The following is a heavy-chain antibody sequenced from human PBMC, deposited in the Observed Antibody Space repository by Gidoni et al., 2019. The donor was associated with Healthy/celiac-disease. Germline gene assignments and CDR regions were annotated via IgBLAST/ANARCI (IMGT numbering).Heavy chain of an antibody. J-gene: IGHJ3*02. CDR2: ISAYNGNT. CDR1: GYSFTTYG. V-gene: IGHV1-18*01. CDR3: ASDSGSYYGRWMGAFDI. Sequence: QVQLVQSGAAVNTPGASVHVSCNASGYSFTTYGISWVRQAPGQGLEWMGWISAYNGNTNYAQKLQGRVTMTTDTSTSTAYMELRSLRSDDTAVYYCASDSGSYYGRWMGAFDIWGQGTMVTVSS. D-gene: IGHD1-26*01.